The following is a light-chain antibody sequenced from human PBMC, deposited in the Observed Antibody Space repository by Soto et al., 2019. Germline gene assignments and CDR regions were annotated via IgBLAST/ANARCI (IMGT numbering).Light chain of an antibody. J-gene: IGKJ5*01. CDR3: QQRGGWPPIT. CDR1: QSVSSS. V-gene: IGKV3-11*01. Sequence: EIVLTQSPATLSLSPGERATLSCVASQSVSSSLAWYQQKPGQAPRLLIYDASNRATGIPARFSGSGSGTAFILIISSLEPEDVSVYYCQQRGGWPPITFGQGTRLEIK. CDR2: DAS.